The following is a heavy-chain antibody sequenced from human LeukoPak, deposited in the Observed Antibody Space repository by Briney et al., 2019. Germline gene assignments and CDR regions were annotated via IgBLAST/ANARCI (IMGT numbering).Heavy chain of an antibody. D-gene: IGHD2-2*01. V-gene: IGHV4-59*01. J-gene: IGHJ5*02. CDR2: IYYSGST. Sequence: SGTLSLTCTVSGGSISSYYWSWIRQPPGKGLEWIGYIYYSGSTNYNPSLKSRVTISVDTSKNQFSLKLSSVTAADTAVYYCARDYRYCSSTSCYGGNWFDPWGQGTLVTVSS. CDR1: GGSISSYY. CDR3: ARDYRYCSSTSCYGGNWFDP.